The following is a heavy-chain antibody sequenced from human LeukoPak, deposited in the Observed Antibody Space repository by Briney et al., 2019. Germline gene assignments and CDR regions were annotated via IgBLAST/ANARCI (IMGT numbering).Heavy chain of an antibody. Sequence: SETLSLTCTVSGGSISSYYWSWIRQPPGKGLEWIGYIYYSGSTNYNPSLKSRVTISVDTSKNQFSLKLSSVTAADTAVYYCARSPGSSGYIDYRGQGTLVTVSS. J-gene: IGHJ4*02. V-gene: IGHV4-59*08. D-gene: IGHD3-22*01. CDR2: IYYSGST. CDR1: GGSISSYY. CDR3: ARSPGSSGYIDY.